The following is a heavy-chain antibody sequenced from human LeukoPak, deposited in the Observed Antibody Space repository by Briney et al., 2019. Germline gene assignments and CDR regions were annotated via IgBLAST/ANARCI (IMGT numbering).Heavy chain of an antibody. J-gene: IGHJ3*02. Sequence: GASVKVSCKVSGYTLTELSMHWVRQAPGQGLEWMGGIIPIFGTANYAQKFQGRVTITADKSTSTAYMELSRLRSEDTAVYYCARGGYSGSYGATGGDAFDIWGQGTMVTVSS. D-gene: IGHD1-26*01. V-gene: IGHV1-69*06. CDR2: IIPIFGTA. CDR3: ARGGYSGSYGATGGDAFDI. CDR1: GYTLTELS.